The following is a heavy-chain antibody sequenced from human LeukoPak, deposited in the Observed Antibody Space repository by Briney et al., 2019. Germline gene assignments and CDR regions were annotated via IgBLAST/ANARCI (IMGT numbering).Heavy chain of an antibody. CDR2: IYTSGST. D-gene: IGHD2-2*01. V-gene: IGHV4-61*02. CDR1: GGSISSGSYY. J-gene: IGHJ6*04. Sequence: KTSETLSLTCTVSGGSISSGSYYWSWIRQPAGKGLEWIGRIYTSGSTNYNPSLKSRVTISVDTSKNQFSLKLSSVTAADTAVYYCARDSPIVVVTAAGESDGDVWGKGTTVTVSS. CDR3: ARDSPIVVVTAAGESDGDV.